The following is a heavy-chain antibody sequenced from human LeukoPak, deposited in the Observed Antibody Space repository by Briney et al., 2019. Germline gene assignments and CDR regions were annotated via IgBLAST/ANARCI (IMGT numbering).Heavy chain of an antibody. V-gene: IGHV3-64*01. J-gene: IGHJ4*02. D-gene: IGHD3-22*01. CDR1: GFTFSSYA. CDR3: ARTFYDSSGPWGDYFDY. Sequence: GGSLRLSCAASGFTFSSYAMHWVRQAPGKGLEYVSAISSNGGSTYYANSVKGTFTISRDNSKNTLYLQMGSLRAEDMAVYYCARTFYDSSGPWGDYFDYWGQGTLVTVSS. CDR2: ISSNGGST.